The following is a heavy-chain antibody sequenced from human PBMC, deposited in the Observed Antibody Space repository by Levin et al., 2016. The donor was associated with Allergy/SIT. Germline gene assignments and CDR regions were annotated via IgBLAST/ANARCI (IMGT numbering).Heavy chain of an antibody. CDR1: GGSFSGYY. CDR2: INHSGST. V-gene: IGHV4-34*01. D-gene: IGHD6-13*01. J-gene: IGHJ4*02. CDR3: ARRLAAAVGTNFDY. Sequence: SETLSLTCAVYGGSFSGYYWSWIRQPPGKGLEWIGEINHSGSTNYNPSLKSRVTISVDTSKNQFSLKLSSVTAADTAVYYCARRLAAAVGTNFDYWGQGTLVTVSS.